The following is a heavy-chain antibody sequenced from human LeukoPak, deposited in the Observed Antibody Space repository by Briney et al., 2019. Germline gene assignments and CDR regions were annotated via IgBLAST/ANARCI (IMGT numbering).Heavy chain of an antibody. CDR2: ISGSGGTT. V-gene: IGHV3-23*01. J-gene: IGHJ4*02. Sequence: GGSLRLSCAASGFTFSSYAMSWVRQAPGKGLEWVSAISGSGGTTYYADSVKGRFTISRDNSKNTLYLQMNSLRAEDTAVYYCAKDYDSSGYYFFDYWGQGTLVTVSS. D-gene: IGHD3-22*01. CDR1: GFTFSSYA. CDR3: AKDYDSSGYYFFDY.